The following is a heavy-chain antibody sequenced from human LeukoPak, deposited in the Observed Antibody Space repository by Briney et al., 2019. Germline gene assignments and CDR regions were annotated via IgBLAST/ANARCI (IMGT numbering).Heavy chain of an antibody. D-gene: IGHD2-2*01. J-gene: IGHJ4*02. Sequence: GASVKVSCKASGYTFTGYYMHWVRQAPGQGLEWMGWINPNSGGTNYAQKFQGRVTMTRDTSISTAYMELSRLRSDDTAVYYCARGIPAYCSSTSCYLALRDWGQGTLVTVSS. V-gene: IGHV1-2*02. CDR2: INPNSGGT. CDR1: GYTFTGYY. CDR3: ARGIPAYCSSTSCYLALRD.